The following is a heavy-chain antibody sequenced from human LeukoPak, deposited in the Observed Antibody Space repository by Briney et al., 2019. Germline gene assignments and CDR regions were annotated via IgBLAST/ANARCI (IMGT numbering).Heavy chain of an antibody. V-gene: IGHV3-9*01. D-gene: IGHD3-10*01. CDR3: AIPITMVRGVITGYYYYGMDV. CDR2: ISWNSGSI. J-gene: IGHJ6*02. CDR1: GFTFDDYA. Sequence: PGGSLRLSCAASGFTFDDYAMHWVRQAPGKGLEWVSGISWNSGSIGYADSVKGRFTISRDNAKNSLYLQMNSLRAEDTALYYCAIPITMVRGVITGYYYYGMDVWGQGTTVTVSS.